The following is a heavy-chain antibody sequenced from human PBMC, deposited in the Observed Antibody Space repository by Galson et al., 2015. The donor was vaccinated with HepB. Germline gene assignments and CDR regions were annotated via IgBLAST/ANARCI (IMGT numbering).Heavy chain of an antibody. CDR2: IDPSASYT. D-gene: IGHD1-26*01. V-gene: IGHV5-10-1*01. Sequence: SGAEVKKPGESLQISCKASRYRFTDYWISWVRQMPGKGLEWMGRIDPSASYTYYSPSFQGHGTISADKSTNTAYLQWSRLKASDTAMYYCARHEGQAGSLGYVDLWGRGTLVTVPS. J-gene: IGHJ2*01. CDR3: ARHEGQAGSLGYVDL. CDR1: RYRFTDYW.